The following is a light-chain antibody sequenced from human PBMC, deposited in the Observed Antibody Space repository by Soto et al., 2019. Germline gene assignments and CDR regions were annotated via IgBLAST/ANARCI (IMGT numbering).Light chain of an antibody. CDR2: DAS. CDR1: QSVSNY. J-gene: IGKJ3*01. CDR3: QQYGNAPFT. V-gene: IGKV3-11*01. Sequence: EIVLTQSPATLSLSPGERATLSCWASQSVSNYFVWYQQKPGQAPRLLIYDASKRATGIPARFSGSGSGTDYTLTISRLEPEDFAVYYCQQYGNAPFTFGPGTKVDIK.